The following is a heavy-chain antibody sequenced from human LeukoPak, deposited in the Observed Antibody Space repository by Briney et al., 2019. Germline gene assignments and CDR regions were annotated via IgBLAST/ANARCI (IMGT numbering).Heavy chain of an antibody. Sequence: GGSLRLSCAASGFTFSLYWMSWVRQAPGKGLEWVANIKQDGSEKYYVDSVKGRFTISRDNAKNSLYLQMNSLRVEDTAVYYCARVVRRLRGGYNSDAFDIWGQGTMVTVSS. J-gene: IGHJ3*02. CDR1: GFTFSLYW. V-gene: IGHV3-7*04. D-gene: IGHD5-24*01. CDR3: ARVVRRLRGGYNSDAFDI. CDR2: IKQDGSEK.